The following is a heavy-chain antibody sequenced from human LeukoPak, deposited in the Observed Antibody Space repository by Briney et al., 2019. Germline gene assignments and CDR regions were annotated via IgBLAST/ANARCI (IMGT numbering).Heavy chain of an antibody. D-gene: IGHD3-22*01. Sequence: PGGSLRLSCAASGFTFSPYSMNWVRQAPGKGLEWVSSISGSSTYLYYADSVKGRFTISRDNAKNSLYLQMNSLRAEDTPIYYCARCDSSGYYYAVANLFDYWGQGTLVTVSS. J-gene: IGHJ4*02. CDR3: ARCDSSGYYYAVANLFDY. CDR2: ISGSSTYL. CDR1: GFTFSPYS. V-gene: IGHV3-21*01.